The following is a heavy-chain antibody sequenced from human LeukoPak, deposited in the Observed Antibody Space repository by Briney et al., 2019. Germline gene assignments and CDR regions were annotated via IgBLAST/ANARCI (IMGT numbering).Heavy chain of an antibody. CDR2: ISRSGGST. V-gene: IGHV3-23*01. D-gene: IGHD2-21*02. CDR1: GFTFSTND. Sequence: GGSLRLSCAASGFTFSTNDMSWVRQAPGKGLEWVSGISRSGGSTYYADSVKGRFTISRDNSKNTLYLQMNSLRGEGTAVYYCAKTGSTVTALNWFDPWGQGTLVTVSS. J-gene: IGHJ5*02. CDR3: AKTGSTVTALNWFDP.